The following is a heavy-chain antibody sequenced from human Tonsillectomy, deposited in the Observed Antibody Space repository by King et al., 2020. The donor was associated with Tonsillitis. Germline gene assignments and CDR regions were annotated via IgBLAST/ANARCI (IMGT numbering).Heavy chain of an antibody. V-gene: IGHV4-30-2*01. J-gene: IGHJ4*02. D-gene: IGHD3-16*01. CDR2: IYHSELT. CDR1: GGSIRLGGYC. CDR3: ARFGGPGAYCDS. Sequence: QLQESGPGLVKSSQTLSLTCSVSGGSIRLGGYCWSWIRQTPGKGLEWIGYIYHSELTAYSPSLESRLTMSISVSKSQFSLNLKSVTAADTAIYYCARFGGPGAYCDSWGQGIQVTVAS.